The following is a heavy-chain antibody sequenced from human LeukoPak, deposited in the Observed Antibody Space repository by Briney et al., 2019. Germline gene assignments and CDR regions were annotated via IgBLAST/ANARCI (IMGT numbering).Heavy chain of an antibody. D-gene: IGHD1-26*01. CDR1: GFTFSSYA. CDR3: AKDRNTGSYYRGPNFDY. Sequence: GGSLRLSCAASGFTFSSYAMSWVRQAPGKGLEWVSAISGSGGSTYYADSVKGRFTISRDNSKNTLYLQMNSLRAEDTAVYYCAKDRNTGSYYRGPNFDYWGQGTLVTVSS. J-gene: IGHJ4*02. V-gene: IGHV3-23*01. CDR2: ISGSGGST.